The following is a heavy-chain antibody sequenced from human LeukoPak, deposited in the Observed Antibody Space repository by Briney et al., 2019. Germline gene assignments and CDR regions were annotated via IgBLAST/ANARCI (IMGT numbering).Heavy chain of an antibody. CDR1: GFSVSYYF. CDR3: ASDGGCTGGGCPSGYFDY. J-gene: IGHJ4*02. V-gene: IGHV3-66*01. Sequence: PGGSLRLSCAASGFSVSYYFMNWVRQAPGRGLEWVSVIYSGGTTYYGDSVQGRFIVSRDNSKNTVYLQMDSLRAEDTAVYYCASDGGCTGGGCPSGYFDYWGQGALVTLSS. CDR2: IYSGGTT. D-gene: IGHD2-8*02.